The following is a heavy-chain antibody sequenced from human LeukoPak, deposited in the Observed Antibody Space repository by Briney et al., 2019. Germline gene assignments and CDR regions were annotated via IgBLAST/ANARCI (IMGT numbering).Heavy chain of an antibody. V-gene: IGHV3-20*04. CDR3: ARSMSGSREL. D-gene: IGHD1-26*01. J-gene: IGHJ4*02. CDR2: ITWNGGIT. Sequence: GGSLRPSCAASGFPFDNYGMAWVRQAPGKGLEWVSGITWNGGITAYADSVKGRFTISRDNAKNTLYLQMNSLSAEDTAMYYCARSMSGSRELWGQGTLVTVSP. CDR1: GFPFDNYG.